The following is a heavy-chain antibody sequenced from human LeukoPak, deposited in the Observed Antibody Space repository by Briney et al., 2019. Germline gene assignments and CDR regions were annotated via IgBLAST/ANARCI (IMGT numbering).Heavy chain of an antibody. V-gene: IGHV3-21*01. CDR1: GFTFSSYS. Sequence: GGSLRLSCAASGFTFSSYSMTWVRQAPGKGLEWVSSISSSSRYIYYADSMKGRFTISRDNAKNSLFLQMNSLRAEDTAVYYCARVAEAAAFDYWGQGTLVTVSS. D-gene: IGHD6-13*01. CDR2: ISSSSRYI. CDR3: ARVAEAAAFDY. J-gene: IGHJ4*02.